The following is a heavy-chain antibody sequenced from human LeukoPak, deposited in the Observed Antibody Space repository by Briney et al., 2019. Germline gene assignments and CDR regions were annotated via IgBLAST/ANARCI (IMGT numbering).Heavy chain of an antibody. CDR1: GGSISSGSYY. V-gene: IGHV4-61*02. CDR3: ARAYCGGGSCYDSRGWFDP. CDR2: IYTSGST. J-gene: IGHJ5*02. Sequence: PSQTLSLTCTVSGGSISSGSYYWSWIRQPAGKGLEWIGRIYTSGSTNYNPSLKSRVTISVDTSKNQFSLKLSSVTAADTAVYYCARAYCGGGSCYDSRGWFDPWGQGTLVTASS. D-gene: IGHD2-15*01.